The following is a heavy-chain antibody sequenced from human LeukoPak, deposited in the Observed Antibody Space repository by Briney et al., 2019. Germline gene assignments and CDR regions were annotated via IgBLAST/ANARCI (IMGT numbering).Heavy chain of an antibody. CDR2: VRWDGTST. J-gene: IGHJ4*02. CDR3: EKETGRHTFHYDYSSDY. D-gene: IGHD3-16*01. CDR1: GFTFDDYS. Sequence: GGSLRLSCAASGFTFDDYSMHWVRQAPGKCLEWVSLVRWDGTSTKYVDSVTGRFTTSRDNSKNSLYLQMNSMSTEDTALYYCEKETGRHTFHYDYSSDYWGQGPLVTVSS. V-gene: IGHV3-43*01.